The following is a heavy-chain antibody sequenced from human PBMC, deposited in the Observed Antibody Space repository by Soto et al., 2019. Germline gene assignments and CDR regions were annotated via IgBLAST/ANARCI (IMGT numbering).Heavy chain of an antibody. D-gene: IGHD4-17*01. J-gene: IGHJ4*02. V-gene: IGHV3-23*01. CDR2: ISGSGGST. CDR3: AKAPNDGDYVYGNDY. Sequence: GGSLRLSCAASGFTFSSYAMSWVRQAPGKGLEWVSAISGSGGSTYYADSVKGRFTISRDNSKNTLYLQMNSLRAEDTAVYYCAKAPNDGDYVYGNDYWGQGTLVTVSS. CDR1: GFTFSSYA.